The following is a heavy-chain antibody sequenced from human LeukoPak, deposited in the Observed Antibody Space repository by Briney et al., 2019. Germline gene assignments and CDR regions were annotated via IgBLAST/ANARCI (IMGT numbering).Heavy chain of an antibody. Sequence: SGGSLRLSCAVSGFTFSRFGMNWVRQAPGKGLEWVSGVSDSGGSTYYADSVKGRLTVSRDNSKNTLYLQMNSLRVEDTAAYYCAKDKVSGGDCFDYWGQGILVTVSS. CDR3: AKDKVSGGDCFDY. J-gene: IGHJ4*02. V-gene: IGHV3-23*01. CDR2: VSDSGGST. D-gene: IGHD2-15*01. CDR1: GFTFSRFG.